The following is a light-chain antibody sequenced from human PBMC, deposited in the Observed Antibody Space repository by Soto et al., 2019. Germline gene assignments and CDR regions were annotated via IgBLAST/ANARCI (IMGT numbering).Light chain of an antibody. Sequence: QSALTQPASVSGSPGQSITISCTGTSSDVGAHNYVSWYQQHPGKAPKLVIYEVSNRPSGVSNRFSGSKSGNTASLTISGLQADDEADDYCSSDISSSTRFVVFGGGTKLTVL. CDR1: SSDVGAHNY. CDR3: SSDISSSTRFVV. J-gene: IGLJ2*01. CDR2: EVS. V-gene: IGLV2-14*01.